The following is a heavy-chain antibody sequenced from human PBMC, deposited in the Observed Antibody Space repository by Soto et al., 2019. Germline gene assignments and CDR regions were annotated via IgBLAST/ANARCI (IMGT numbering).Heavy chain of an antibody. CDR3: ARDRRLITMVRGVSLWFDP. CDR2: IYYSGST. CDR1: GGSTSSGGYY. Sequence: TSETLSLTCTVSGGSTSSGGYYWSWIRQHPGKGLEWIGYIYYSGSTYYNPSLKSRVTISVDTSKNQFSLKLSSVTAADTAVYYCARDRRLITMVRGVSLWFDPWGQGTLVT. J-gene: IGHJ5*02. V-gene: IGHV4-31*03. D-gene: IGHD3-10*01.